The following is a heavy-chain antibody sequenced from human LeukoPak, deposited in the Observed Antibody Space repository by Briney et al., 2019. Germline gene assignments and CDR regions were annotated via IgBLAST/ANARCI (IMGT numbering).Heavy chain of an antibody. V-gene: IGHV3-7*01. Sequence: GGSLRLSCAASGFSLSTYWMSWVRQAPGKGLEWVANIKRDGSEKYFVESVRGRFTISRDNAKNSLYLQMNSLRVEDTAVYYCVRDDGATKPCWGQGILVTVSS. CDR3: VRDDGATKPC. D-gene: IGHD1-26*01. CDR1: GFSLSTYW. CDR2: IKRDGSEK. J-gene: IGHJ4*02.